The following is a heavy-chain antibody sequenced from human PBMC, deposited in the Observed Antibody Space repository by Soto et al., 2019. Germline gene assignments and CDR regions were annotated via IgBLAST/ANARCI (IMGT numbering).Heavy chain of an antibody. V-gene: IGHV6-1*01. D-gene: IGHD2-2*01. J-gene: IGHJ6*03. CDR3: AGEYQLPTAGYYYYMDV. Sequence: PSQTLSLTCAISGDSVSSNSAAWNWIRQSPSRGLEWLGRTYYRSKWYNDYAVSVKSRITINPDTSKNQFSLQLNSVTPEDTAVYYCAGEYQLPTAGYYYYMDVWGKGTTVTVSS. CDR1: GDSVSSNSAA. CDR2: TYYRSKWYN.